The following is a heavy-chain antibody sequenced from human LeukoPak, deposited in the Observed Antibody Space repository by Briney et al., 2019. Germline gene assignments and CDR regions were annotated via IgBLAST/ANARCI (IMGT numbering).Heavy chain of an antibody. CDR3: ARSNYYDSSGSIDY. CDR1: GYTFTGYY. D-gene: IGHD3-22*01. CDR2: INPNSGGT. Sequence: ASVKVSCKASGYTFTGYYMHWVRQAPGQGLEWMGRINPNSGGTNYAQKFQGRVTMTRDTSISTAYMELSRLRSDDTAVYYCARSNYYDSSGSIDYWGQGTLVTVSS. V-gene: IGHV1-2*06. J-gene: IGHJ4*02.